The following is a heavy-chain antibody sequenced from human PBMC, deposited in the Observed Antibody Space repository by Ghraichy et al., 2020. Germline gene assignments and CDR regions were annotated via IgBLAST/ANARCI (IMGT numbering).Heavy chain of an antibody. V-gene: IGHV3-74*01. D-gene: IGHD6-13*01. CDR1: GFTFSNYW. CDR2: INNDGSST. Sequence: GGSLRLSCAASGFTFSNYWMHWVRQAPGKGLVWVSRINNDGSSTYYADSVKGRFTISRDNAKNTLYLQMNSLRAEDTAVYYCATAGYSSSKVWGYWGQGTLVTVSS. CDR3: ATAGYSSSKVWGY. J-gene: IGHJ4*02.